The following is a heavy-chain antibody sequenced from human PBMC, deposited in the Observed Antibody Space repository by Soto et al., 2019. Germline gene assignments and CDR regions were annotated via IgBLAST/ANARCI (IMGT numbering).Heavy chain of an antibody. CDR3: ANSDRGGSGNSNF. CDR2: ISGSGDRT. V-gene: IGHV3-23*01. CDR1: GFAFNTYA. D-gene: IGHD3-10*01. Sequence: VHLLESGGGLVQPGGSLRLSCAASGFAFNTYAMDWVRQAPGKGLEWVSSISGSGDRTYYADSVKGRFTISRDNSENTLYLEMNSLRAEDTAVYYCANSDRGGSGNSNFWGQGTLVTVSS. J-gene: IGHJ4*02.